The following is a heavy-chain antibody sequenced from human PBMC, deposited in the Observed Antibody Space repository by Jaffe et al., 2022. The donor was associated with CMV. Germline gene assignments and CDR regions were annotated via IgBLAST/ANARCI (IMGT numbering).Heavy chain of an antibody. CDR2: ISSSGSTI. CDR1: GFTFSSYE. Sequence: EVQLVESGGGLVQPGGSLRLSCAASGFTFSSYEMNWVRQAPGKGLEWVSYISSSGSTIYYADSVKGRFTISRDNAKNSLYLQMNSLRAEDTAVYYCARDGGELVAGACYFDYWGQGTLVTVSS. D-gene: IGHD6-19*01. V-gene: IGHV3-48*03. J-gene: IGHJ4*02. CDR3: ARDGGELVAGACYFDY.